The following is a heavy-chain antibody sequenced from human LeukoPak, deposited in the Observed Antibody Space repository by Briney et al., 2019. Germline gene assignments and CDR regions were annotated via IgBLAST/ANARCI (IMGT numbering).Heavy chain of an antibody. CDR1: GDSVSSNSAT. D-gene: IGHD1-26*01. CDR2: TYSRSKLYN. CDR3: ARDTGSFDY. J-gene: IGHJ4*02. V-gene: IGHV6-1*01. Sequence: SQTLSLTCALSGDSVSSNSATWNWIRQSPSRGLQWLGRTYSRSKLYNDYAVSVKRRITINPDTSKNQFSLQLNSVTPEDTAVYYCARDTGSFDYWGQGTLVTVSS.